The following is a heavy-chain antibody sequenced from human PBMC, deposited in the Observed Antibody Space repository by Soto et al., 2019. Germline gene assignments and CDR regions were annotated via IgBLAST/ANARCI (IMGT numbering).Heavy chain of an antibody. J-gene: IGHJ6*02. CDR1: GGTFSSYA. D-gene: IGHD6-13*01. CDR2: IIPIFGTA. V-gene: IGHV1-69*13. Sequence: SVKVSCKASGGTFSSYAISWVRQAPGQGLEWMGGIIPIFGTANYAQKFQGRVTITADESTSTAYMELSSLRSEDTAVYYCARDPRQSLAAATNYYYYYGMDVWGQGTTVTVSS. CDR3: ARDPRQSLAAATNYYYYYGMDV.